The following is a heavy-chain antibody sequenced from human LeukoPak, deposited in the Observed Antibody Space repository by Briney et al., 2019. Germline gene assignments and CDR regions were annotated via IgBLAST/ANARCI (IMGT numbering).Heavy chain of an antibody. J-gene: IGHJ6*03. D-gene: IGHD1-1*01. CDR3: ARQIVGTSWNYYYSYIDV. CDR2: VLHSGNT. Sequence: PSETLSLTCSVSGGSISSSLYHWGWLRRPPGKGLEWIGNVLHSGNTYSSPSLQSRVAFSVDTSKNQFSLKLTSVTATDTAVYYCARQIVGTSWNYYYSYIDVWGKGTSVSVSS. V-gene: IGHV4-39*01. CDR1: GGSISSSLYH.